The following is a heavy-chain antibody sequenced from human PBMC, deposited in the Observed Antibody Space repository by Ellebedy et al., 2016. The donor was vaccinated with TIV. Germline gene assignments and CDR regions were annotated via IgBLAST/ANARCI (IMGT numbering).Heavy chain of an antibody. CDR3: ASWFGGRNY. CDR1: GFTFSNYG. D-gene: IGHD3-10*01. CDR2: IAYDGSNK. Sequence: GESLKISCAASGFTFSNYGTHWVRQVPGKGLEWVAVIAYDGSNKYYADSVKGRFTVSRDNAKNSLYLQINSLRAEDTAVYYCASWFGGRNYWGQGTLVTVSS. V-gene: IGHV3-30*03. J-gene: IGHJ4*02.